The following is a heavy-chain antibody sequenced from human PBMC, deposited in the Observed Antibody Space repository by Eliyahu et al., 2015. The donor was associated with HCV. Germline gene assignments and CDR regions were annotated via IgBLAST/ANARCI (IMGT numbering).Heavy chain of an antibody. CDR1: GASISSRAW. D-gene: IGHD6-13*01. J-gene: IGHJ4*02. V-gene: IGHV4-4*02. Sequence: QVQLQESGPGLVKPSGTLSLTCAVSGASISSRAWWTWVRQSPGKGLEWIGEXSHSGSTNYKPSLRSRLTISADESRNQFSLKVTSVTAADTGVYYCAKIAAIGVRLIDYWGQGTLVTVSS. CDR2: XSHSGST. CDR3: AKIAAIGVRLIDY.